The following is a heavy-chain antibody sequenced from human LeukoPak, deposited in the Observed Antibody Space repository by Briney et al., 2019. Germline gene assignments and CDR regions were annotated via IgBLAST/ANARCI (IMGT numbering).Heavy chain of an antibody. CDR2: IPYDGSNK. CDR1: GFTFSTYA. V-gene: IGHV3-30*14. D-gene: IGHD1-14*01. CDR3: ARIGIGDPIDY. J-gene: IGHJ4*02. Sequence: GGSLRLSCAASGFTFSTYAMHWVRQAPGKGLEWVAVIPYDGSNKYYADSVKGRFTISRDNSKNTLYLQMNTLRAEDTAVYYCARIGIGDPIDYWGQGTLVTVSS.